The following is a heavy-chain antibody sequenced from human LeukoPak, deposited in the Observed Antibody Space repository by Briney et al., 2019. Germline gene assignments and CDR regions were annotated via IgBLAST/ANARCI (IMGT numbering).Heavy chain of an antibody. J-gene: IGHJ4*02. CDR3: AKDQNVPAAGTWGSIDY. Sequence: GGSLRLSCAASGFTFSSYWMSWVRQALGKGLEWVANIKQDGSEKYYVDSVKGRFTISRDNAKNSLYLQMNSLRAEDTAVYYCAKDQNVPAAGTWGSIDYWGQGTLVTVSS. CDR2: IKQDGSEK. CDR1: GFTFSSYW. V-gene: IGHV3-7*01. D-gene: IGHD6-13*01.